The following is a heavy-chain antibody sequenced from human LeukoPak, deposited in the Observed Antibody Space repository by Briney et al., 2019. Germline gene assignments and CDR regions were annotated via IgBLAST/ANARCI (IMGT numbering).Heavy chain of an antibody. Sequence: ASVKVSCKASGYTFTSYGISWVRQAPGQGLEWMGWIGAYNGNTNYAQKLQGRVTMTTDTSTSTAYMELRSLRSDDTAVYYCARAPGYSYGSPSFDYWGQGTLVTVSS. J-gene: IGHJ4*02. V-gene: IGHV1-18*01. CDR2: IGAYNGNT. D-gene: IGHD5-18*01. CDR3: ARAPGYSYGSPSFDY. CDR1: GYTFTSYG.